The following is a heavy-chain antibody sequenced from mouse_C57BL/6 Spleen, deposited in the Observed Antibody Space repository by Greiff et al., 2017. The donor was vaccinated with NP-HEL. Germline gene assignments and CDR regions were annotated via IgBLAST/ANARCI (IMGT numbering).Heavy chain of an antibody. D-gene: IGHD2-4*01. Sequence: QVQLQQSGTELVKPGASVKLSCKASGYTFTSYWMHWVKQRPGQGLEWIGNINPSNGGTNYNEKFKSKATLTVDKSSSTAYMQLSSLTSEDSAVYYCARYHYDYDVYFDYWGQGTTLTVSS. J-gene: IGHJ2*01. CDR3: ARYHYDYDVYFDY. CDR1: GYTFTSYW. CDR2: INPSNGGT. V-gene: IGHV1-53*01.